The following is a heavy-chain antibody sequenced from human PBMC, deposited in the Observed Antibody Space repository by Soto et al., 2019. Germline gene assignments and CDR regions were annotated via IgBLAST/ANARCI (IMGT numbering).Heavy chain of an antibody. CDR2: IIPIFGTA. D-gene: IGHD3-22*01. V-gene: IGHV1-69*13. CDR3: ARGPPGGGRLWDSSGYFDY. J-gene: IGHJ4*02. CDR1: GGTFSSYA. Sequence: ASVKVSCKASGGTFSSYAISWVRQAPGQGLEWMGGIIPIFGTANYAQKFQGRVTITADESTSTAYMELSSLRSEDTAVYYCARGPPGGGRLWDSSGYFDYWGQGTLVTVSS.